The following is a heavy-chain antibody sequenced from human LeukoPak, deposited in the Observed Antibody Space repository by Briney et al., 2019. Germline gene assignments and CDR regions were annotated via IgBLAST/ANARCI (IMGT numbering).Heavy chain of an antibody. Sequence: RGSLRLSCAASGFTFSNYGMHWVRQAPGKGLEWVAVIWYDESNKYYADSVKGRFTISRDNSKNTLYLQMNSLRAEDTAVYYCARDERHYFDYWGQGTLVTVSS. J-gene: IGHJ4*02. V-gene: IGHV3-33*01. CDR3: ARDERHYFDY. CDR1: GFTFSNYG. CDR2: IWYDESNK.